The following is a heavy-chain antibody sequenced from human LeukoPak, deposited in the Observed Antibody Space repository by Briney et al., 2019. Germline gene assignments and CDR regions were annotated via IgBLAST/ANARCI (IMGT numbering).Heavy chain of an antibody. J-gene: IGHJ3*02. Sequence: PGGSLRLSCAASGFTFRSYSMHWVRQAPGKGLEWVSYISSTSSTIYYADSVKGRFTISRDNAKNSLYLQMNSLRDEDTAVYYCARAAPYYYDSRGYSAFDSWGQGTMVTVSA. CDR2: ISSTSSTI. CDR3: ARAAPYYYDSRGYSAFDS. V-gene: IGHV3-48*02. D-gene: IGHD3-22*01. CDR1: GFTFRSYS.